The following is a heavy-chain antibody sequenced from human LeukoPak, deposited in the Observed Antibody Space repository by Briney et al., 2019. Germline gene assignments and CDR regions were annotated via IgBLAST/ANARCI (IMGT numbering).Heavy chain of an antibody. Sequence: PPETLSLTCAVYGGSFSGYYWSWIRQPPGKGLEWIGEINHSGSTNYNPSLKSRVTISVDTSKNQFSLKLSSVTAADTAVYYCASESYCSSTSCHFGWFDPWGQGTLVTVSS. CDR2: INHSGST. J-gene: IGHJ5*02. CDR3: ASESYCSSTSCHFGWFDP. D-gene: IGHD2-2*01. CDR1: GGSFSGYY. V-gene: IGHV4-34*01.